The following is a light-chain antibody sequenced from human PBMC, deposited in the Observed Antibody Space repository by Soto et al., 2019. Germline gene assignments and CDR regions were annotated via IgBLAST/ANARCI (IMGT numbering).Light chain of an antibody. CDR2: GAS. CDR3: QQHADWPLT. Sequence: EIVLTQSPGTLSLSPGERATLSCRASQSVTSTYLGWYQQKPGQAPSLLIYGASSRATGIPDRFSGSGSGTDFTLTISSLEPEDFAVYYCQQHADWPLTFGGGTKVEIK. V-gene: IGKV3D-20*02. CDR1: QSVTSTY. J-gene: IGKJ4*01.